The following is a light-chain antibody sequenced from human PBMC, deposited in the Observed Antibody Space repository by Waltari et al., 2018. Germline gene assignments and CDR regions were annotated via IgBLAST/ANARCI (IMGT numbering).Light chain of an antibody. CDR3: QQYNRWPPIT. V-gene: IGKV3-15*01. Sequence: EIVMTQSPATLSVSPGQTATLSCRASQIVSSKVAWYQVKPGQAPRLLIYDASTRATSIPAKFRGSGSGTEFTLTISSLQSEDFAVYYCQQYNRWPPITFGHGTRLEIK. CDR1: QIVSSK. J-gene: IGKJ5*01. CDR2: DAS.